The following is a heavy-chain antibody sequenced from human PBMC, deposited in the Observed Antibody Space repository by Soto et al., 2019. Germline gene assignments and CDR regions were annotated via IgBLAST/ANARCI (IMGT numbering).Heavy chain of an antibody. CDR1: GFTFNVFW. J-gene: IGHJ6*02. V-gene: IGHV3-74*01. Sequence: EAHLVESGGGLVQPGGSLRLSCEGSGFTFNVFWMHWVRQVPGKGLEWLSRIHGDGANTRYADSVKGRFSISRDNDKNTLFLQMNSLRADDTAVYYCARLSGDHSAFFSYGMDAWGQGTTVTVSS. D-gene: IGHD2-21*01. CDR3: ARLSGDHSAFFSYGMDA. CDR2: IHGDGANT.